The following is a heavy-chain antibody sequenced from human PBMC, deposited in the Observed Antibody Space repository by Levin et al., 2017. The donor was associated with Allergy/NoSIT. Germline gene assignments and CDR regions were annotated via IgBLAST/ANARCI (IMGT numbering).Heavy chain of an antibody. J-gene: IGHJ4*02. CDR1: GFTLSMYA. CDR2: SSSDGSKN. CDR3: AKDRGWDY. V-gene: IGHV3-30*18. Sequence: GGSLRLSCAASGFTLSMYAMHWVRQAPGKGLEWVAVSSSDGSKNQYADSVKGRFTVSIDSSKTTLFLQMNSLRVEDTAVYYCAKDRGWDYWGQGTLVTVAS. D-gene: IGHD3-10*01.